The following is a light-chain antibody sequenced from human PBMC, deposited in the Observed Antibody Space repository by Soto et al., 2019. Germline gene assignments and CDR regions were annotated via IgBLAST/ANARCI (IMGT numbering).Light chain of an antibody. V-gene: IGKV3D-20*02. CDR3: QQYNNWPRT. CDR2: DAS. Sequence: ENVLSLSPGTLSLSQGERATLSCRASQSVSSSSLAWYQQKRGQAPRLLIHDASSRATGIPDRFSGSGSGTDFTLTINSLQSEDFAVYYCQQYNNWPRTFGQGDQGGYQ. J-gene: IGKJ1*01. CDR1: QSVSSSS.